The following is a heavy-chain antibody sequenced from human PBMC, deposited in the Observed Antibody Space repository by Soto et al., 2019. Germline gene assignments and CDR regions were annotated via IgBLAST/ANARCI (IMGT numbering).Heavy chain of an antibody. CDR1: GGTFSSYT. CDR3: ARGVIAREYSYGMDV. D-gene: IGHD3-22*01. V-gene: IGHV1-69*02. J-gene: IGHJ6*02. CDR2: IIPILGIA. Sequence: QVQLVQSGAEVKKPGSSVKVSCKASGGTFSSYTISWVRQAPGQGLEWMGRIIPILGIANYAQKFQGRVTITADKSXXTAYMELSSLRSEDTAVYYCARGVIAREYSYGMDVWGQGTTVTVSS.